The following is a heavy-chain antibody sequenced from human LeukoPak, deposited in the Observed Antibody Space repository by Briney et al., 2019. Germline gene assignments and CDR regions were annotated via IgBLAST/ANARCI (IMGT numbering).Heavy chain of an antibody. Sequence: GESLKISLKGSGYSFTSYWIGWVRPMPGKGLGWVGIIYPGDSDTRYSPSFQGQVTISADKSISTAYLQWSSLKASDTAMYYCARLIAVAAVDYWGQGTLVTVSS. D-gene: IGHD6-19*01. CDR1: GYSFTSYW. CDR3: ARLIAVAAVDY. V-gene: IGHV5-51*01. J-gene: IGHJ4*02. CDR2: IYPGDSDT.